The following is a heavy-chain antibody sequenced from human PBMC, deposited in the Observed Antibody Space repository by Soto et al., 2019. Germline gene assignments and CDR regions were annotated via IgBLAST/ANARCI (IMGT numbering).Heavy chain of an antibody. J-gene: IGHJ5*02. D-gene: IGHD1-1*01. CDR3: ARGGTGSIDWFDP. CDR2: IRGGGITT. Sequence: PGGSLRLSCAAPRFTFTNYAMTWARQAPGKGLEWVSTIRGGGITTYYADPVKGRFTISRDNSKNTLYLQMNSLRVEDTAVYYCARGGTGSIDWFDPWGQGTLVTVSS. V-gene: IGHV3-23*01. CDR1: RFTFTNYA.